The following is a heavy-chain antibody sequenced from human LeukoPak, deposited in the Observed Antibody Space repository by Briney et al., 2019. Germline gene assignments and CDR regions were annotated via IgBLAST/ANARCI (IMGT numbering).Heavy chain of an antibody. CDR2: IYSGGSL. CDR1: GVSVRSND. CDR3: AKGAWLQFYFDS. D-gene: IGHD5-24*01. V-gene: IGHV3-53*01. J-gene: IGHJ4*02. Sequence: GGSPRLSCAASGVSVRSNDMSWVRQAPGKGLEWVSTIYSGGSLYYADSVKGRFTISRDNSKNTLYLQMNSLRAEDTAVYYCAKGAWLQFYFDSWGQGTLVTVSS.